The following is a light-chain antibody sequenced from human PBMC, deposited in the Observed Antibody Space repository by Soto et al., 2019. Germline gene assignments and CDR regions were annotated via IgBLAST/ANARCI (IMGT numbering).Light chain of an antibody. CDR3: SSSTSTHTDV. J-gene: IGLJ1*01. CDR2: QVS. CDR1: SSDVGGYHY. V-gene: IGLV2-14*03. Sequence: QSALTQPASVSGSPGQSMTISCTGSSSDVGGYHYVSWYQQHPGKAPKLIIYQVSHRPSGVSDRFSGSKSGNTASLTISGLQGEVEATYYCSSSTSTHTDVFGTGTKVTVL.